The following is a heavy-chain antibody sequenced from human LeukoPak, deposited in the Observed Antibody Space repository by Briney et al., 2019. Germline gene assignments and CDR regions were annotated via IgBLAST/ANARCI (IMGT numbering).Heavy chain of an antibody. J-gene: IGHJ4*02. D-gene: IGHD3-22*01. CDR2: ISTYNGNT. CDR3: ARDLTHRRNYDNSGYQIVSAF. CDR1: GYSFVLYG. V-gene: IGHV1-18*01. Sequence: ASVRVSCKASGYSFVLYGISWVRQAPGQGPEWTGWISTYNGNTKYAEKFQGRVTMTTDTPTSTAYMELRSLRSDDTAVYYCARDLTHRRNYDNSGYQIVSAFWGQGTLVTVSS.